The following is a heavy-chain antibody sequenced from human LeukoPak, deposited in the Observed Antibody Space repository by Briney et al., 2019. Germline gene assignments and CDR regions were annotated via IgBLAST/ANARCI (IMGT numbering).Heavy chain of an antibody. CDR1: GFTFSSSG. CDR3: ARDRGGRGLDY. Sequence: GGSLRLSCAASGFTFSSSGMNWVRQAPGKGLEWVSSISSTGNYIYYTESMRGRFTISRDNAKNSLFLQMNSLRAEDTAVYYCARDRGGRGLDYWGQGTLVTVSS. J-gene: IGHJ4*02. CDR2: ISSTGNYI. D-gene: IGHD4-23*01. V-gene: IGHV3-21*06.